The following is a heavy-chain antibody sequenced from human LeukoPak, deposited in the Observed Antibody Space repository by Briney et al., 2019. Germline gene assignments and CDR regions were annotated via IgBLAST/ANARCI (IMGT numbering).Heavy chain of an antibody. CDR1: GFTFSSYG. CDR2: IWYDGSNK. D-gene: IGHD3-16*01. V-gene: IGHV3-30*02. CDR3: AKGGFHYDYCFDY. J-gene: IGHJ4*02. Sequence: PGGSLRLSCAASGFTFSSYGMHWVRQAPGKGLEWVAVIWYDGSNKYYADSVKGRFTISRDNSKNTLYLQMNSLRAEDTAVYYCAKGGFHYDYCFDYWGQGTLVTVSS.